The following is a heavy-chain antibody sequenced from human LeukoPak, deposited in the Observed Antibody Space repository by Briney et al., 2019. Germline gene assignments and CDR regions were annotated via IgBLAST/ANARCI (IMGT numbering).Heavy chain of an antibody. CDR2: IGNTET. J-gene: IGHJ4*02. CDR3: AKDWIQFNRVFDCFDS. Sequence: GGSLRLSCVASGFAFSSYWMSWVRQAPGKGLEWVATIGNTETFYADSVTGRFTISRDNSKNTVNLQMNRLRVEDTAIYYCAKDWIQFNRVFDCFDSWGQGTLVTVSS. D-gene: IGHD5-18*01. CDR1: GFAFSSYW. V-gene: IGHV3-23*01.